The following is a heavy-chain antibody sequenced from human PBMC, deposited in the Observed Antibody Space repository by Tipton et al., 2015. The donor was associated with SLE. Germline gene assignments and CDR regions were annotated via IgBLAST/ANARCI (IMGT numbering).Heavy chain of an antibody. D-gene: IGHD3-10*01. Sequence: QLVQSGAEVKKPGESLKISCKGSGYSFNYYWIGWVRQMPGKGLEWMGIIHPADFDIKYNPSFQGQVSISVDKSINTAYLQWRSLKASDTAMYFCARRWVQTVFDYWGQGTLVTVSS. CDR3: ARRWVQTVFDY. J-gene: IGHJ4*02. CDR2: IHPADFDI. CDR1: GYSFNYYW. V-gene: IGHV5-51*03.